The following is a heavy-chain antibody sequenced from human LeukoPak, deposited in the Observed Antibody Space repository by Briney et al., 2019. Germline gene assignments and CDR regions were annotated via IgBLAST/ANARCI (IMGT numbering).Heavy chain of an antibody. D-gene: IGHD1/OR15-1a*01. V-gene: IGHV3-11*06. CDR1: GFTFSDYY. CDR3: AFNNNFKY. CDR2: ISSGSSDT. Sequence: GGSLRLSCAASGFTFSDYYMSWIRQAPGKGLEWLSYISSGSSDTNYADSVKGRFTISREDAKNSLSLQMDSVRPEDTAVYYCAFNNNFKYWGQGTLVIVSS. J-gene: IGHJ4*02.